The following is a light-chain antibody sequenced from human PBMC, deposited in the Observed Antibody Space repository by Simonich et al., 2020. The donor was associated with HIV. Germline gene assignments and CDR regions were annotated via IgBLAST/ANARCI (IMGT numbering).Light chain of an antibody. J-gene: IGKJ4*01. Sequence: EIVLTQSQATLSLYPGERATLSCRASQSVSTYLAWYQQKPGQAPRLLIYEASSRATVIPARFSGSGSGTDFTLTISSLEPEDFAVYYCQQRSNWPLTFGGGTKVEIK. CDR1: QSVSTY. CDR2: EAS. V-gene: IGKV3-11*01. CDR3: QQRSNWPLT.